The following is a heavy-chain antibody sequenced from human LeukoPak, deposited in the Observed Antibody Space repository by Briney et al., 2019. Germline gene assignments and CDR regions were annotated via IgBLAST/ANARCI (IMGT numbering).Heavy chain of an antibody. Sequence: GGSLRLSCAASGFTFSSYAMSWVRQAPGKGLEWVSAISGSGGSTYYADSVKGRFTISRDNSKNTLYLQMNSLRAEDTAVYYCAKGRRYYDFWSGYHDYFDYWGQGTLVTVSS. CDR1: GFTFSSYA. V-gene: IGHV3-23*01. J-gene: IGHJ4*02. CDR3: AKGRRYYDFWSGYHDYFDY. CDR2: ISGSGGST. D-gene: IGHD3-3*01.